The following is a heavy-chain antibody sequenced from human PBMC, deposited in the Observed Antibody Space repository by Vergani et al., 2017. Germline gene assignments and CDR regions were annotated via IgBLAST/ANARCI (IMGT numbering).Heavy chain of an antibody. J-gene: IGHJ4*02. CDR1: GFTFSSYW. CDR3: ARIGVAVAGLGVDY. D-gene: IGHD6-19*01. V-gene: IGHV3-74*02. CDR2: INSDGSST. Sequence: EVQLLESGGGVVQPGRSLRLSCAASGFTFSSYWMHWVRQAPGKGLVWVSRINSDGSSTSYADSVKGRFTISRDNAKNTLYLQMNSLRAEDTAVYYCARIGVAVAGLGVDYWGQGTLVTVSS.